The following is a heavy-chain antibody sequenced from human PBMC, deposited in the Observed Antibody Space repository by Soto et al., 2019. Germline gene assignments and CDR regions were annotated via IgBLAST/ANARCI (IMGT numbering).Heavy chain of an antibody. CDR3: ARVPDCSGGSCYFWYFDL. V-gene: IGHV1-69*13. J-gene: IGHJ2*01. CDR1: GGTFISYA. CDR2: IIPIFGTA. Sequence: SVKVSCKASGGTFISYAISWVRQAPGQGLEWMGGIIPIFGTANYAQKFQGRVTITADESTSTAYMELSSLRSEDTAVYYCARVPDCSGGSCYFWYFDLWGRGTLVTVSS. D-gene: IGHD2-15*01.